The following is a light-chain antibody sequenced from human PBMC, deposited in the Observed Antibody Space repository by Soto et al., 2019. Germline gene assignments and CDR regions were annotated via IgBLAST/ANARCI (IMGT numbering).Light chain of an antibody. J-gene: IGKJ5*01. V-gene: IGKV3D-15*01. CDR2: AAS. CDR3: QQTYSTPDIT. Sequence: EIVLTQSPDTLSASPGDVATLTCWASQSVTSNLTWYQQKRGQAPRLLIYAASTWPTGVPARFSGSGSGTDFTLTISSLQPEDFLISYCQQTYSTPDITFGQGTRLEIK. CDR1: QSVTSN.